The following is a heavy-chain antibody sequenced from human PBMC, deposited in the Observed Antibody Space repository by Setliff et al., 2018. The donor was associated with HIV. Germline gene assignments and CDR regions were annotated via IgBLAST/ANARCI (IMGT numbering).Heavy chain of an antibody. D-gene: IGHD5-12*01. CDR2: IYHSGST. J-gene: IGHJ4*02. V-gene: IGHV4-38-2*01. Sequence: ETLSLTCAVSGYSISSGYYWGWVRQPPGKGLEWIGSIYHSGSTYYNPSLKSRVTISVDTSKNQFSLKLSSVTAADTAVYYCARMYSGYDWSPAGARTRYFDYWGQGTLVTVS. CDR1: GYSISSGYY. CDR3: ARMYSGYDWSPAGARTRYFDY.